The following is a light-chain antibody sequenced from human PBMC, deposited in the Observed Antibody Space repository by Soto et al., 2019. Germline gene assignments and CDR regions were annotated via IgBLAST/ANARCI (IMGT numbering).Light chain of an antibody. CDR1: QSVRTD. J-gene: IGKJ1*01. CDR2: GAS. CDR3: QQYNIWPQA. V-gene: IGKV3-15*01. Sequence: EIMMTQSPDTLSVSPGERATLSCRASQSVRTDLAWYQQQPGQAPRLLIYGASSRATGVPARFSGSGSGTEFTLTISGLQSEDFAVYYCQQYNIWPQAFGQGTKVDIK.